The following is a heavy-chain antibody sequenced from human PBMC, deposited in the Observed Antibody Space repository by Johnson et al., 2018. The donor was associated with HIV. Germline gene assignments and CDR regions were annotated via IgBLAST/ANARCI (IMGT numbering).Heavy chain of an antibody. CDR2: ISYDGSNK. V-gene: IGHV3-30-3*01. Sequence: QVQLVESGGGVVQPGKSLRLSCAASGFAFSSYAVTWVRQTSGKGLEWVAVISYDGSNKYYADSVKGRFTISRDNSKNTLYLQMNSLRAEDTAVYYCARGRARAFDIWGQGTMVTVSS. CDR1: GFAFSSYA. D-gene: IGHD5-12*01. J-gene: IGHJ3*02. CDR3: ARGRARAFDI.